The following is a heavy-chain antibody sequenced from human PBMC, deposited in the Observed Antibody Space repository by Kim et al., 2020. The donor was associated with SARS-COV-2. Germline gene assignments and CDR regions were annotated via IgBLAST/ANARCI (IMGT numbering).Heavy chain of an antibody. V-gene: IGHV3-33*01. D-gene: IGHD5-18*01. CDR2: MWNHGNTQ. CDR3: ARDAVTSFDY. Sequence: GGSLRLSCAAFGYSLTTYGTHWIRQTPGKGLEWVAAMWNHGNTQWYADSVKGRFTVSRDISKNTLYLQMNRVRVEDTAGYYCARDAVTSFDYWGRGTLVAVSS. CDR1: GYSLTTYG. J-gene: IGHJ4*02.